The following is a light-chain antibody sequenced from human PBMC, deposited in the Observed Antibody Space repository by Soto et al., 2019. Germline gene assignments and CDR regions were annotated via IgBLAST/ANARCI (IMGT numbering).Light chain of an antibody. CDR2: GAS. CDR1: QSVTSNY. Sequence: EIVLTQSPGTLSLSPGERATLSCRVSQSVTSNYIAWYQQKPGQAPRLLIYGASSRATGTPDRFSGSGSGTDFTLTISRLEPEDFAVYYCQQYGNSPITFGQGTRLEIK. CDR3: QQYGNSPIT. V-gene: IGKV3-20*01. J-gene: IGKJ5*01.